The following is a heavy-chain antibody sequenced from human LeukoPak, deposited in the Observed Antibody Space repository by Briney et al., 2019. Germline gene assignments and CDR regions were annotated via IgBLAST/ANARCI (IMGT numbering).Heavy chain of an antibody. CDR3: ANLQSRGYDYLDY. Sequence: PGRSLRLSCAASGFTFRNYGMHWVRQAPGKGLEWVAVISIDGSEKYYADSVKGRFTISRDNSKNTLYLQMNSLRGDDTAVYYCANLQSRGYDYLDYWGQGTLVTVSS. CDR1: GFTFRNYG. D-gene: IGHD5-12*01. V-gene: IGHV3-30*18. J-gene: IGHJ4*02. CDR2: ISIDGSEK.